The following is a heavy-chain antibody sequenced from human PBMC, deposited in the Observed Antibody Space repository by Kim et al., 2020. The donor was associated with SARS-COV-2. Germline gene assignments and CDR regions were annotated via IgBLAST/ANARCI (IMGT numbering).Heavy chain of an antibody. CDR2: DGSTT. J-gene: IGHJ4*02. Sequence: DGSTTNYANSVKDRFTISRDNAKNTLYLQMNSLRAEDTAVYYCARGGGPDYWGQGTLVTVSS. V-gene: IGHV3-74*01. CDR3: ARGGGPDY. D-gene: IGHD2-15*01.